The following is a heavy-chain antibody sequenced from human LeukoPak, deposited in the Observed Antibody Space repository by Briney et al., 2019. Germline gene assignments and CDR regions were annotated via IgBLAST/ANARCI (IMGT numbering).Heavy chain of an antibody. CDR3: ARERIYYYDSSGYYYLLGY. CDR2: IYYSGST. Sequence: SETLSLTCTVSGGSISNSVYYWGWIRQPPGKGLKWIGSIYYSGSTYYNPSLKSRVTISVDTSKNQFSLKLSSVTAADTAVYYCARERIYYYDSSGYYYLLGYWGQGTLVTVSS. D-gene: IGHD3-22*01. V-gene: IGHV4-39*07. J-gene: IGHJ4*02. CDR1: GGSISNSVYY.